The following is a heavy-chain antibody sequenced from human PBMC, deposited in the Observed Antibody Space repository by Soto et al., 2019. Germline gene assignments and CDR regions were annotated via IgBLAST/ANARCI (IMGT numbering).Heavy chain of an antibody. CDR1: GFIVSTSY. CDR2: IYNDGST. J-gene: IGHJ4*02. CDR3: ARDSYTRY. D-gene: IGHD4-4*01. V-gene: IGHV3-66*01. Sequence: GGSLRLSCAASGFIVSTSYMSWVRQAPGKGLEWVSSIYNDGSTYYADSVKSRFTISRDDSKNTVYLQILSLRVEDTALYYCARDSYTRYWGQGTLVTVSS.